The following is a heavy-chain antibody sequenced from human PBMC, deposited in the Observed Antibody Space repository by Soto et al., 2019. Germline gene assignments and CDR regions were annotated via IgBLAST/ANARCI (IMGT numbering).Heavy chain of an antibody. Sequence: QVQLQESGPGLVKPSGTLSLTCAVSGGSISSSYWWSWVRQPPGKGLEWIGEIYHSGSTNYNTSLKSRGTISVDKSKNQFSLKVTSVTAADTAVYYCARVSGSYSYGMDVWGQGTTVTVSS. CDR1: GGSISSSYW. CDR2: IYHSGST. J-gene: IGHJ6*02. V-gene: IGHV4-4*02. CDR3: ARVSGSYSYGMDV.